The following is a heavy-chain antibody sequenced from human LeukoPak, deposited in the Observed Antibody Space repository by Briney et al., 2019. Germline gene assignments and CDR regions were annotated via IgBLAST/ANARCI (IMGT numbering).Heavy chain of an antibody. CDR2: TYYRCKWYY. Sequence: SQTLSLTCDISGDTVSSNSAAWNWIRQSPSRGLEGLGRTYYRCKWYYDYAVSVKSRITISPDTSKNQFSLQLNSVTADDTAVYYCARGFALDFWGQGTMVTVSS. V-gene: IGHV6-1*01. CDR3: ARGFALDF. CDR1: GDTVSSNSAA. J-gene: IGHJ3*01.